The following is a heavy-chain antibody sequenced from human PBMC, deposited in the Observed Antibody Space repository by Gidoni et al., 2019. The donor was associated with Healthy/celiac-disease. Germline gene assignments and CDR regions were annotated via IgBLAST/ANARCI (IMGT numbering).Heavy chain of an antibody. D-gene: IGHD1-26*01. J-gene: IGHJ3*02. CDR3: ARDGGATRDAFDI. CDR1: GGSISSYY. CDR2: IYYSGST. V-gene: IGHV4-59*01. Sequence: QVQLQESGPGLVKPSETLSLTCTVSGGSISSYYWSWIRQPPGKGLEWIGYIYYSGSTNSNPSLKSRVTISVDTSKNQFSLKLSSVTAADTAVYYCARDGGATRDAFDIWGQGTMVTVSS.